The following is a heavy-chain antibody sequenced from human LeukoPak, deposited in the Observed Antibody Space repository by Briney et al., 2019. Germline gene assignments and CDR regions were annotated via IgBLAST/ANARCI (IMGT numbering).Heavy chain of an antibody. J-gene: IGHJ4*02. CDR2: IYPGDSDT. V-gene: IGHV5-51*01. CDR1: GYTFSNYW. D-gene: IGHD3-16*02. CDR3: ARHFGDLSTLDS. Sequence: GESLKISCKASGYTFSNYWIGWVRQMPGKGLEWMGIIYPGDSDTRYSPSFQGQVTISADKSISTAYLQWSSLKASDTAMYFCARHFGDLSTLDSWGQGTLVTVSS.